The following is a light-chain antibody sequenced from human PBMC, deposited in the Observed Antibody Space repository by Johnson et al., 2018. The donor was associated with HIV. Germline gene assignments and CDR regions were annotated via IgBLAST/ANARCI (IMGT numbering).Light chain of an antibody. CDR2: DNN. V-gene: IGLV1-51*01. CDR3: GTWDSSLSAYV. J-gene: IGLJ1*01. Sequence: HSVLTQPPSVSAAPGQKVNISCSGSSSNIGNNYVSWYQQLPGTAPKVLIYDNNKRPSGIPDRFSGSKSGTSATLGITGLQTGDEADYYCGTWDSSLSAYVFGTGTKVTAL. CDR1: SSNIGNNY.